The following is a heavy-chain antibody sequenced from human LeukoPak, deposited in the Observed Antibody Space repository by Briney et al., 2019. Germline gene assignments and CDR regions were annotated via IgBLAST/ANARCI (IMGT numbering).Heavy chain of an antibody. CDR3: ARDYQPSYMVRGAQNWFDP. J-gene: IGHJ5*02. V-gene: IGHV3-48*01. D-gene: IGHD3-10*01. Sequence: PGGSLRLSCAASGFTFRTDWMTWVRQAPGKGLEWVSYISSSSSTIYYADSVKGRFTISRDNAKNSLYLQMNSLRAEDTAVYYCARDYQPSYMVRGAQNWFDPWGQGTLVTVSS. CDR2: ISSSSSTI. CDR1: GFTFRTDW.